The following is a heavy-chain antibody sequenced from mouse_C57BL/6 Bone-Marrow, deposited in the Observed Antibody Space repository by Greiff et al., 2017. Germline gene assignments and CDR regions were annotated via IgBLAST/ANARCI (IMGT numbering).Heavy chain of an antibody. V-gene: IGHV5-15*04. CDR3: ARSLLRDYAMDY. CDR1: GFTFSDYG. D-gene: IGHD1-1*01. Sequence: EVKLEESGGGLVQPGGSLKLSCAASGFTFSDYGMAWVRQAPRKGPEWVAFISNLAYSIYYADTVTGRFTISRENAKNTLYLEMSSLRSEDTAMYYCARSLLRDYAMDYWGQGTSVTVSS. CDR2: ISNLAYSI. J-gene: IGHJ4*01.